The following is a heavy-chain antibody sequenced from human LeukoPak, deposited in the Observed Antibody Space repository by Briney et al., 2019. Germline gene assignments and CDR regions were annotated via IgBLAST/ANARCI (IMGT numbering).Heavy chain of an antibody. V-gene: IGHV1-46*01. CDR3: ARGSHLWSGYYPSDY. J-gene: IGHJ4*02. D-gene: IGHD3-3*02. CDR1: GYTFTSYD. CDR2: INPSGGST. Sequence: AASVKVSCKASGYTFTSYDINWVRQAPGQGLEWMGIINPSGGSTSYAQKFQGRVTMTRDTSTSTVYMELSSLRSEDTAVYYCARGSHLWSGYYPSDYWGQGTLVTVSS.